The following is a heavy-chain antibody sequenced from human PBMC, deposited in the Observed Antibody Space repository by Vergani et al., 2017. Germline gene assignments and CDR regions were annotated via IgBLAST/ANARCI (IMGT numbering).Heavy chain of an antibody. V-gene: IGHV4-4*09. D-gene: IGHD4-17*01. CDR2: IYTSGST. Sequence: QVQLQESGPGLVKPSETLSLTCTVSGGSISSYYWSWIRQPPGKGLEWIGYIYTSGSTNYNPSLKSRVTISVDTSKNQFSLKLSSVTAADTAVYYCASQDYGDYYGMDVWGQGTTVTVSS. CDR3: ASQDYGDYYGMDV. CDR1: GGSISSYY. J-gene: IGHJ6*02.